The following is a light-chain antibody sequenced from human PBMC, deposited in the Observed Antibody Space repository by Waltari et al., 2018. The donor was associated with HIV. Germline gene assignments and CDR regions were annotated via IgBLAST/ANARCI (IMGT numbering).Light chain of an antibody. Sequence: QSALTQTRSVSGSPGQSVTISCTGTSSDVGGYNYVSWHQQHPGKAPKLIIYDVTKRPSGVPDRFTGSKSGDTASLTMSGLQAEDEADYYCCSYAGSKTYVFGTGTKVTVL. CDR3: CSYAGSKTYV. V-gene: IGLV2-11*01. CDR1: SSDVGGYNY. J-gene: IGLJ1*01. CDR2: DVT.